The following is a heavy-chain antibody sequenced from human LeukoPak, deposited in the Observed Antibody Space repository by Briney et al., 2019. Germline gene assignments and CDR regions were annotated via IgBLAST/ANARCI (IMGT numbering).Heavy chain of an antibody. V-gene: IGHV4-4*07. J-gene: IGHJ4*02. CDR3: ASSILGVVPPAY. CDR2: IYTSGST. Sequence: SETLSFTCTVSGGSISSYYWSWIRQPAGKGLEWIGRIYTSGSTTYNPSLKSRVTMSVDTSKNQFSLKLSSVTAADTAVYYCASSILGVVPPAYWGQETLVTVSS. CDR1: GGSISSYY. D-gene: IGHD3-3*01.